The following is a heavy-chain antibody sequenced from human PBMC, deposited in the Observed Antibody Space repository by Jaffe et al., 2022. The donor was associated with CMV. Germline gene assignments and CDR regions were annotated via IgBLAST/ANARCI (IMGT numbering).Heavy chain of an antibody. CDR1: GFTFSNFG. CDR3: ARDRMIFGVVGNMDV. D-gene: IGHD3-3*01. Sequence: QVRLVESGGGVFQPGRSLRLSCAASGFTFSNFGMHWVRQAPGKGLEWVGVIWYDGTNRYYGDSVQGRSTVSRDNSNNTLYLHLNSLSAEDTAVYYCARDRMIFGVVGNMDVWGQGTTVIVSS. CDR2: IWYDGTNR. V-gene: IGHV3-33*01. J-gene: IGHJ6*02.